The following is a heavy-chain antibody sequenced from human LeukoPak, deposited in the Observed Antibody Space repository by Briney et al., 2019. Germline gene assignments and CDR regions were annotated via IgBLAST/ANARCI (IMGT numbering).Heavy chain of an antibody. CDR2: IYYSGST. CDR3: ARHPIVVVPAAIEDWFDP. Sequence: SETLSLTCTVSGGSISSSSYYWGWGRQPPGKGREWGGSIYYSGSTYYNPSLKSRVTISVDTSKNQFSLKLSSVTAADTAVYYCARHPIVVVPAAIEDWFDPWGQGTLVTVSS. CDR1: GGSISSSSYY. J-gene: IGHJ5*02. V-gene: IGHV4-39*01. D-gene: IGHD2-2*01.